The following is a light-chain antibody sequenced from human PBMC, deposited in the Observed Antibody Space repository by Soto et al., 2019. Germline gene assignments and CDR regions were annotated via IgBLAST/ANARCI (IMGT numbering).Light chain of an antibody. J-gene: IGLJ2*01. CDR2: GVS. CDR1: SSDVGGYNY. Sequence: QSALTQPASLSGSPGQSITISCTGTSSDVGGYNYVSWYQQHPGKAPRLMIYGVSNRPLGVSYRFSGSKSGNTASLTISGLKSEDEADYYCKSYASVNSPVLFGGGTKLTVL. V-gene: IGLV2-14*03. CDR3: KSYASVNSPVL.